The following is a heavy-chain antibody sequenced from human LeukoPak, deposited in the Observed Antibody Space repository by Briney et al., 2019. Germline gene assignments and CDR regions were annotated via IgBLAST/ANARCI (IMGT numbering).Heavy chain of an antibody. V-gene: IGHV3-21*01. J-gene: IGHJ4*02. CDR3: ARDLGKGRYLDY. Sequence: PGGSLRLSCAASGFTFSSYSMNWVRQAPGKGLEWVSSISSSSSYIYYADSVKGRFTISRDNAKNSLYLQMNSLRAEDTAVYYCARDLGKGRYLDYWGRGTLLTVSS. D-gene: IGHD4-23*01. CDR1: GFTFSSYS. CDR2: ISSSSSYI.